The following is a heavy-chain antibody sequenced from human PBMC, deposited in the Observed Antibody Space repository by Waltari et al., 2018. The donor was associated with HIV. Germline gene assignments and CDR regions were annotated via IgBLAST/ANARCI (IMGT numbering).Heavy chain of an antibody. CDR3: AKAPHHYDSSGPVY. J-gene: IGHJ4*02. Sequence: QVQLVESGGGVLQPGGSLSLSCTASGFTFSNYGLYWVRQAPGKGLQWVAFIWYDGTNKYYADSVKGRFIISRDNSKNTLSLQMHSLRAEDTAVYYCAKAPHHYDSSGPVYWGQGTLVTVSS. V-gene: IGHV3-30*02. CDR1: GFTFSNYG. CDR2: IWYDGTNK. D-gene: IGHD3-22*01.